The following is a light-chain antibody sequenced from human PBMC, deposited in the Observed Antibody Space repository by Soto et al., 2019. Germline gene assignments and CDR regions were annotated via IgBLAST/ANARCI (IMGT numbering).Light chain of an antibody. CDR3: SSYAGSNKSV. V-gene: IGLV2-8*01. Sequence: QSVPTQPPSASGSPGQSVTISCPGTSSDVGGYNYVSWYQQHPGKAPQLMIYEVSKRPSGVTDRFSGSKSGNTASLTVSWLQPEDEADYYCSSYAGSNKSVFGTGTKVTVL. CDR2: EVS. CDR1: SSDVGGYNY. J-gene: IGLJ1*01.